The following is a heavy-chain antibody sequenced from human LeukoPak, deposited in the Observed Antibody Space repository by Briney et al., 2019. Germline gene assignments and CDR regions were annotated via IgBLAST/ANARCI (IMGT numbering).Heavy chain of an antibody. CDR3: AYSSRGDYYYYYMDV. Sequence: GGSLRLSCAASGFTVSSNYMSWVRQAPGKGLEWVSVIYSGGSTYYADSVKGRFTISRDNSKNTLYLQMNSLRAEDTAVYYCAYSSRGDYYYYYMDVWGKGTTVTISS. D-gene: IGHD6-13*01. CDR2: IYSGGST. J-gene: IGHJ6*03. CDR1: GFTVSSNY. V-gene: IGHV3-66*01.